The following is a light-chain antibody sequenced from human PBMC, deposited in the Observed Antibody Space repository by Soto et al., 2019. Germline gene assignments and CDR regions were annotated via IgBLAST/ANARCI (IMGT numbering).Light chain of an antibody. Sequence: EIVLTQSPGTLSLSPGERATLSCRASQSVSNNYLAWYQQKPGQAPRLLIYGVSNRATGIPDRFSGSGSGTDFILTISRLEPEDFALYYCGQFVSSPPTFGQGTKVDIK. V-gene: IGKV3-20*01. CDR2: GVS. CDR1: QSVSNNY. CDR3: GQFVSSPPT. J-gene: IGKJ1*01.